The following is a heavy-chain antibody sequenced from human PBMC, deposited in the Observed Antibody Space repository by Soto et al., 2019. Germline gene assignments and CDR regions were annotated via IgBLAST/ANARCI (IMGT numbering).Heavy chain of an antibody. CDR2: IMAIVGTA. CDR1: GVTFSSHA. V-gene: IGHV1-69*13. CDR3: ARLQSTHSY. J-gene: IGHJ4*02. Sequence: SVKVSCKASGVTFSSHAIIWVRQAPGQGLEWMGGIMAIVGTANHAQKFQGRVPITADESTSPDYMELSSLRSADTAVYYRARLQSTHSYWGQGPMVTVSS.